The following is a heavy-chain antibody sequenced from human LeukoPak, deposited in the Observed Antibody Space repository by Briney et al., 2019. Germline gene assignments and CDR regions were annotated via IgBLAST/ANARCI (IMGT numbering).Heavy chain of an antibody. D-gene: IGHD3-10*01. CDR2: ISSSGNTI. CDR3: AKDLSIGELLSPFDY. Sequence: GGSLRLSCAASGFTFSSYEMNWVRQAPGKGLEWVSYISSSGNTIYYADSVKGRFTISRDNSKNTLYLQMNSLRAEDTAVYYCAKDLSIGELLSPFDYWGQGTLVTVSS. CDR1: GFTFSSYE. V-gene: IGHV3-48*03. J-gene: IGHJ4*02.